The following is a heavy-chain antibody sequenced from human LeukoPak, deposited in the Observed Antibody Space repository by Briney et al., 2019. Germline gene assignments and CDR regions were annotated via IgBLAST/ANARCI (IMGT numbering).Heavy chain of an antibody. CDR1: GGSISGYY. CDR3: ARVSNAYAGSGAFDI. V-gene: IGHV4-59*01. D-gene: IGHD4-23*01. Sequence: PSETLSLTCSVSGGSISGYYWIWIRQPPGKGLEWIGYIYYSGSTNYNPSLRSRATISVDTSRNQFSLNLSSVNAADTALYYCARVSNAYAGSGAFDIWGQGTMVTVSS. CDR2: IYYSGST. J-gene: IGHJ3*02.